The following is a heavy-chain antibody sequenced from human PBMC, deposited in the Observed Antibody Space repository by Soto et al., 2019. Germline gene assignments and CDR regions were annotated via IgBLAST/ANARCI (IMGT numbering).Heavy chain of an antibody. CDR1: GFTFSSYS. Sequence: GGSLRLSCAASGFTFSSYSMNWVRQAPGKGLEWVSSISSSSSYIYYADSVKGRFTISRDNAKNSLYLQMNSLRAEDTAVYYCARDCPIAAAGTAIDYWGQGTLVTVSS. V-gene: IGHV3-21*01. J-gene: IGHJ4*02. CDR3: ARDCPIAAAGTAIDY. CDR2: ISSSSSYI. D-gene: IGHD6-13*01.